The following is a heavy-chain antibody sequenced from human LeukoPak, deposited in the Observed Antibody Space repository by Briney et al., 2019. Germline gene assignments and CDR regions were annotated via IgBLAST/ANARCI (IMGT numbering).Heavy chain of an antibody. J-gene: IGHJ5*02. CDR3: AREVPGFDP. D-gene: IGHD4/OR15-4a*01. Sequence: GGSLRLSCAASGFTFSNYRMHWVRQAPGKGLVWVSRLYSDGSSTSYADSVRGRFTISRDNAKNTLYLQMNSLRAEDTAVYYCAREVPGFDPWGQGTLVTVSS. V-gene: IGHV3-74*01. CDR2: LYSDGSST. CDR1: GFTFSNYR.